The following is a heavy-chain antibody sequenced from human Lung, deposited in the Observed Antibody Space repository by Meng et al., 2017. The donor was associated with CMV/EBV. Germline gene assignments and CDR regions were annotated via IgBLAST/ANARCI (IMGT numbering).Heavy chain of an antibody. CDR3: AKIWYDIVVVPAAPVY. J-gene: IGHJ4*02. CDR1: GFTFSSYA. V-gene: IGHV3-23*01. D-gene: IGHD2-2*01. Sequence: XSXXISXXASGFTFSSYAMSWVRQAPGKGLEWVSAISGSGGSTYYADSVKGRFTISRDNSKNTLYLQMNSLRAEDTAVYYCAKIWYDIVVVPAAPVYWGQGTXVTVSS. CDR2: ISGSGGST.